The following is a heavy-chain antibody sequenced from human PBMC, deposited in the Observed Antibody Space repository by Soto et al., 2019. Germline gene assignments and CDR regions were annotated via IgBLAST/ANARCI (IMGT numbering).Heavy chain of an antibody. D-gene: IGHD4-17*01. CDR2: IYYSGST. Sequence: PSETLSLTCTVSGGSISSGGYYWSWIRQHPGKGLEWIGYIYYSGSTYYNPSLESRVTISVDTSKNQFSLKLSSVTAADTAVYYCATYGGNTEGNYFDYWGQGTLVTVSS. CDR3: ATYGGNTEGNYFDY. CDR1: GGSISSGGYY. V-gene: IGHV4-31*03. J-gene: IGHJ4*02.